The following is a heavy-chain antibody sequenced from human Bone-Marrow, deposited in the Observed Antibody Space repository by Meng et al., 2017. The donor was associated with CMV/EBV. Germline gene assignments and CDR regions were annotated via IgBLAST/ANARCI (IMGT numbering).Heavy chain of an antibody. D-gene: IGHD3-22*01. V-gene: IGHV3-48*03. CDR1: GFTFSSYE. J-gene: IGHJ3*02. CDR2: ISSSGSTI. CDR3: ARQSMIRVLTDAFEI. Sequence: GESLKISCAASGFTFSSYEMNWVRQAPGKGLEWVSYISSSGSTIYYADSVKGRFTISRDNAKNSLYLQMNSLRAEDTAVYYCARQSMIRVLTDAFEIWGQGTMVTVSS.